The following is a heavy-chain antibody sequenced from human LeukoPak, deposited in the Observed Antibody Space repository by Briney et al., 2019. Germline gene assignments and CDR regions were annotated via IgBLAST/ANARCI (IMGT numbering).Heavy chain of an antibody. Sequence: SETLSLTCTVSGYSISTGYYWGWVRQTPGKGLEWLGTVFHTGATYYNPSLRSRVTISVDTAKNQFSLRVRSMTAADTAVYYCARGNWNDVVGYYFDYWGQGTLVTVSS. J-gene: IGHJ4*02. CDR3: ARGNWNDVVGYYFDY. CDR1: GYSISTGYY. V-gene: IGHV4-38-2*02. D-gene: IGHD1-1*01. CDR2: VFHTGAT.